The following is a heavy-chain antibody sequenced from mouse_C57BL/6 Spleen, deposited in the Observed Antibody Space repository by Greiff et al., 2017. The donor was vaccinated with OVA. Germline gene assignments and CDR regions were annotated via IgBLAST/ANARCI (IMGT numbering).Heavy chain of an antibody. V-gene: IGHV2-2*01. D-gene: IGHD1-1*01. J-gene: IGHJ2*01. Sequence: QVQLQQSGPGLVQPSQSLSITCTVSGFSLTSYGVHWVRQSPGQGLEWLGVIWSGGSTDYNAAFISRLSIRKDNSKSQVFLKMNSLQADDTAIYYCARNPDYYGSSSYYFDYWGQGTTLTVSS. CDR1: GFSLTSYG. CDR2: IWSGGST. CDR3: ARNPDYYGSSSYYFDY.